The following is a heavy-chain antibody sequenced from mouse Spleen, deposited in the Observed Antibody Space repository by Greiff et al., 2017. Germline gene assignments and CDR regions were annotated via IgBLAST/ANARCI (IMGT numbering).Heavy chain of an antibody. Sequence: EVHLVESGGGLVKLGGSLKLSCAASGFTFSSYAMSWVRQTPEKRLEWVATISSGGGNTYYPDSVKGRFTISRDNAKNTLYLQMSSLKSEDTAMYYCARGLGLDYWGQGTTLTVSS. CDR2: ISSGGGNT. CDR3: ARGLGLDY. J-gene: IGHJ2*01. V-gene: IGHV5-9-3*01. CDR1: GFTFSSYA. D-gene: IGHD4-1*01.